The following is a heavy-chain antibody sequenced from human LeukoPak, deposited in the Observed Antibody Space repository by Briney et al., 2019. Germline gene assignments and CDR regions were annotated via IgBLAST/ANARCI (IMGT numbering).Heavy chain of an antibody. V-gene: IGHV4-34*01. J-gene: IGHJ4*02. CDR3: ARLRGQQLKPHFDY. D-gene: IGHD6-13*01. Sequence: SETLSLTCAVYGGSFSGYYWSWIRQPPGKGLEWIGEINHSGSTNYNPSLKSRVTISVDTSKNQFSLKLSSVTAADTAVYYCARLRGQQLKPHFDYWGQGTLVTVSS. CDR2: INHSGST. CDR1: GGSFSGYY.